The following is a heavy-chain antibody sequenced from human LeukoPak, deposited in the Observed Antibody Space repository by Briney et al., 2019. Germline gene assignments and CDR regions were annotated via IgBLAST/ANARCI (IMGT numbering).Heavy chain of an antibody. V-gene: IGHV1-3*01. CDR1: GSTVTSYA. CDR3: ARGGGYSYGYGGMDV. D-gene: IGHD5-18*01. Sequence: ASVKLSCTASGSTVTSYAMHWVRQAHGPRLEWMGWIKAGNGNTKYSQKFQGRVTITRDTSASTAYMELSSMISADTAVDYCARGGGYSYGYGGMDVWGQGTTVTVSS. CDR2: IKAGNGNT. J-gene: IGHJ6*02.